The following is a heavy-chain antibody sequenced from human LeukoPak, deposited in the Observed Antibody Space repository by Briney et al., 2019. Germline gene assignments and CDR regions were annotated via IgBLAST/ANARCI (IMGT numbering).Heavy chain of an antibody. Sequence: KPSETLSLTCAVYGGSFSGYYWSWIRQPPGKGLEWIGEINHSGSTNYNPSLKSRVTISVDTSKNQFSLKLSSVTAADTAVYYCARHESRLWFGELLGHYYYYMDVWGKGTTVTISS. CDR1: GGSFSGYY. J-gene: IGHJ6*03. CDR3: ARHESRLWFGELLGHYYYYMDV. V-gene: IGHV4-34*01. D-gene: IGHD3-10*01. CDR2: INHSGST.